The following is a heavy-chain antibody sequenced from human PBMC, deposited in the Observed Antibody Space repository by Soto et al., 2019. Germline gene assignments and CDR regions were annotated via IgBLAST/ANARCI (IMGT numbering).Heavy chain of an antibody. V-gene: IGHV3-74*01. D-gene: IGHD2-8*02. CDR2: INMDGSST. Sequence: EVQLVESGGGLVQPGGSLRLSCAASGFTFSNNWMHGVGQAPGKGLVWVSRINMDGSSTNYADSVKGRFTISRDNAKNTLYLQMNSLRVDDTAIYFCARGPRGVYGNDYWGQGALVTVSS. J-gene: IGHJ4*02. CDR1: GFTFSNNW. CDR3: ARGPRGVYGNDY.